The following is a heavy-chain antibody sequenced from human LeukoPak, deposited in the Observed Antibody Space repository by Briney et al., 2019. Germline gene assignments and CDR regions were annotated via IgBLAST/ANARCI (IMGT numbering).Heavy chain of an antibody. D-gene: IGHD2-15*01. Sequence: SVNVSCKASGYTFTGYYMHWVRQAPGQGLEWMGWINPNSDGTNYAQKFQGRVTMTRDTSISTAYMELSRLRSDDTAVYYCARGTIVDVAFDIWGQGTMVTVSS. CDR2: INPNSDGT. J-gene: IGHJ3*02. V-gene: IGHV1-2*02. CDR3: ARGTIVDVAFDI. CDR1: GYTFTGYY.